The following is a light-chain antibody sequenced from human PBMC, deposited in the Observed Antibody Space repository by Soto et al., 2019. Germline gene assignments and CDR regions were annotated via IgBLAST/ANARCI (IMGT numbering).Light chain of an antibody. V-gene: IGKV3-20*01. CDR2: GAF. CDR3: QQYGSSLWT. J-gene: IGKJ1*01. Sequence: EIVLTQSPGTLSLSPGERATLSCRASQSVSSSYLAWYQQKPGQAPRLLIYGAFSRATGIPDRFSGSGSGTDFTLNLSRLEPEDFAVYYCQQYGSSLWTFGQGTKVEIK. CDR1: QSVSSSY.